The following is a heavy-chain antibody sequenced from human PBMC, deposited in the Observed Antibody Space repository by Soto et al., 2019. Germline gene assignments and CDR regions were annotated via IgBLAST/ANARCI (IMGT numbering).Heavy chain of an antibody. D-gene: IGHD3-3*01. CDR1: GYSIRNGYY. Sequence: SVILSLTCAVAGYSIRNGYYWGWIRQPPGKGLELIGSIYHSGSTYYNPSLKSRVTISVDTSKNQFSLKLSSVAAADTAVYYCARATYYDFWSGYPHSPYYFAYWGKGTLVTVSS. J-gene: IGHJ4*02. V-gene: IGHV4-38-2*01. CDR2: IYHSGST. CDR3: ARATYYDFWSGYPHSPYYFAY.